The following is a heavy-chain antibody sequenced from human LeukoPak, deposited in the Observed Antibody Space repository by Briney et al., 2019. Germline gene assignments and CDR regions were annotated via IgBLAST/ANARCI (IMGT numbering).Heavy chain of an antibody. CDR3: ARDLRVGGSSGWYAFDV. CDR1: GGSISNYY. Sequence: PSETLSLTCTVSGGSISNYYWSWIRQPPGKGLGWIGYLYYRGSTTYNPSLKSRVTISIDTSKNQFSLKLSSVTAADTAVYYCARDLRVGGSSGWYAFDVWGQGTMVTVSS. J-gene: IGHJ3*01. V-gene: IGHV4-59*01. D-gene: IGHD6-19*01. CDR2: LYYRGST.